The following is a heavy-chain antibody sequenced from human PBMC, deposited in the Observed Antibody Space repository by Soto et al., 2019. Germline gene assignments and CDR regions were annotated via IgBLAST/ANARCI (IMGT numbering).Heavy chain of an antibody. D-gene: IGHD6-6*01. Sequence: SVKVSCKASGGTFSSYAISWVRQAPGQGLEWMGGIIPIFGTANYAQKFQGRVTITADESTSTAYMELSSLRSEDTAVYYCARASSYSSSWHYSYGMDVWGQGTTVTVSS. V-gene: IGHV1-69*13. CDR1: GGTFSSYA. J-gene: IGHJ6*02. CDR3: ARASSYSSSWHYSYGMDV. CDR2: IIPIFGTA.